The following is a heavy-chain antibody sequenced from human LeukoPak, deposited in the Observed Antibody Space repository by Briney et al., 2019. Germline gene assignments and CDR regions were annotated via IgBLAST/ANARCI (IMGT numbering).Heavy chain of an antibody. CDR3: AREGQGEGYCSSTSCTIDY. D-gene: IGHD2-2*01. V-gene: IGHV3-66*02. CDR1: GFTVSSNY. CDR2: IYSGGST. J-gene: IGHJ4*02. Sequence: GRSLRLSCAAFGFTVSSNYVIWVRPAPGKGLEWVLIIYSGGSTYYADYVKGRFNISRDNSKNTLYLQMNSLRAKDTAVDYCAREGQGEGYCSSTSCTIDYWGQGTLVTVSS.